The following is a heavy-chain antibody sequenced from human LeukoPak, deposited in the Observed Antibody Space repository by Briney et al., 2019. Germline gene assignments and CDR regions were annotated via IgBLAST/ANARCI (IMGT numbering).Heavy chain of an antibody. CDR3: GGVRLLYCVHYVSGTVPWFYP. Sequence: SATLSLTRTVAGGSISSYYWSWIRQPAGKGLGWIARIYTGGSTNYNPSLKSRATMSVDTSKNQFSLKLSSVTPADPAVFYGGGVRLLYCVHYVSGTVPWFYPWGQGTLVTVS. CDR2: IYTGGST. D-gene: IGHD3-10*01. J-gene: IGHJ5*02. CDR1: GGSISSYY. V-gene: IGHV4-4*07.